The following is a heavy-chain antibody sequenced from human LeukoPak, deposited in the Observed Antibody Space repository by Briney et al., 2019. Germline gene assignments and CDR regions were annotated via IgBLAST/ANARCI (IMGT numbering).Heavy chain of an antibody. CDR2: IRSKAYGGTT. CDR1: GFTFGDYA. J-gene: IGHJ3*01. Sequence: GGSLRPSCTASGFTFGDYAMSWVRQAPGKGLEWVGFIRSKAYGGTTEYAASVKGRFTISRDDSKSIAYLQMNSLKTEDTAVYYCTRLPSPRWAFDVWGQGTVVTVSS. D-gene: IGHD6-13*01. V-gene: IGHV3-49*04. CDR3: TRLPSPRWAFDV.